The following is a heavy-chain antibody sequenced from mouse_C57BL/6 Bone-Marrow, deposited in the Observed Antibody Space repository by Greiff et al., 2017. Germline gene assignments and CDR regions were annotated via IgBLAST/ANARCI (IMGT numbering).Heavy chain of an antibody. CDR1: GYTFTSSG. Sequence: QVQLKQSGAELARPGASVKLSCKASGYTFTSSGISWVKQRTGQGLEWIGESYPRRGNTYYNEKFKGKATLTADKSSSTAYMELRSLTSEDSAVYFCSVTTAPFAYWGQGTLVTVSA. V-gene: IGHV1-81*01. D-gene: IGHD1-2*01. J-gene: IGHJ3*01. CDR3: SVTTAPFAY. CDR2: SYPRRGNT.